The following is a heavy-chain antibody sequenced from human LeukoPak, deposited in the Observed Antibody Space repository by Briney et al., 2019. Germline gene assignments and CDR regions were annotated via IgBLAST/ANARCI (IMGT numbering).Heavy chain of an antibody. CDR3: AKDQGAGYSSGWYVENWFDP. J-gene: IGHJ5*02. CDR2: ISGSGGST. Sequence: PGGSLRLSCAASGFTFSSYAMSWVRQAPGKGLEWVSAISGSGGSTYYADSVKGRFTISRDNSKNTLYLQMNSLRAEDTAVYYCAKDQGAGYSSGWYVENWFDPWGQGTLVTVSS. CDR1: GFTFSSYA. V-gene: IGHV3-23*01. D-gene: IGHD6-19*01.